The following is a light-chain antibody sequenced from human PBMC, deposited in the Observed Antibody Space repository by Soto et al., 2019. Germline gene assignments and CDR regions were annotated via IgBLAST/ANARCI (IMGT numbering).Light chain of an antibody. CDR1: SSDVGGYNY. CDR2: DVS. CDR3: RSYTSSGTLFVG. J-gene: IGLJ2*01. V-gene: IGLV2-14*03. Sequence: QSVLTQPASVSGSPGQSITISCTGTSSDVGGYNYVSWYQHHPGKAPKLMIYDVSNRPSGVSNRFSGSKSGNTAPLTISGLQAEDEADYYGRSYTSSGTLFVGFGGGTKLTVL.